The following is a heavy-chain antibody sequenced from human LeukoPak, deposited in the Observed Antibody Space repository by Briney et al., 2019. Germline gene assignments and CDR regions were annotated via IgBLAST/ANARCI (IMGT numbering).Heavy chain of an antibody. Sequence: SETLSLTCTVSGGSISSYSWSWIRQPAGKGLEWIGRMYSSGSTKYNPSLKSRVTMSVDTSKNQISLKLTSVTAADTAIYYCARRGKYGSGSWEFDYWGQGTLVTVSS. CDR3: ARRGKYGSGSWEFDY. CDR2: MYSSGST. J-gene: IGHJ4*02. CDR1: GGSISSYS. V-gene: IGHV4-4*07. D-gene: IGHD3-10*01.